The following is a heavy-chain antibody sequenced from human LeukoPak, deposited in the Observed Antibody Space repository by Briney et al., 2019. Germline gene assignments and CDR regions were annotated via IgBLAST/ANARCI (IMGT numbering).Heavy chain of an antibody. CDR1: GFTFSSYG. CDR3: AKDHDILTGYPLFDY. D-gene: IGHD3-9*01. Sequence: GGSLGLSCAAAGFTFSSYGRQWVRQAPGKGREGVAFVRYDGSNKYYADSEKGRFTISRDNSKNTLYLQMNSLGAEDTAVYYCAKDHDILTGYPLFDYWGQGTLVTVSS. J-gene: IGHJ4*02. CDR2: VRYDGSNK. V-gene: IGHV3-30*02.